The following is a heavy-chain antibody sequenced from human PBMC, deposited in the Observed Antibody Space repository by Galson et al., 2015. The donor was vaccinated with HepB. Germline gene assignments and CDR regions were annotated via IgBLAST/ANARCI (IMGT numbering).Heavy chain of an antibody. Sequence: SVKVSCKASGYTFTGYYMHWVRQAPGQGLEWVGWINPNSGGTNYAQKFQGRVTMTRDTSISTAYMELSRLRSDDTAVYYCARDVLRGVRYLGYWGQGTLVTVSS. D-gene: IGHD3-10*01. CDR3: ARDVLRGVRYLGY. J-gene: IGHJ4*02. V-gene: IGHV1-2*02. CDR2: INPNSGGT. CDR1: GYTFTGYY.